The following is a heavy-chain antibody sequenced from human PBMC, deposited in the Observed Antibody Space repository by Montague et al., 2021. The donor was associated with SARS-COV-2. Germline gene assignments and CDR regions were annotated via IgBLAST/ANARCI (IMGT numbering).Heavy chain of an antibody. V-gene: IGHV4-34*01. CDR1: GGSFSGYY. Sequence: SETLSLTCAVYGGSFSGYYWSWIRQPPGKGLEWIGEINHSGSTNYNPSLKSRVTISVDTSKNQFSLKLSSVTAADTAVYYCARGSRQWPVRPPHYYYFDYWGQGTLVTVSS. CDR2: INHSGST. D-gene: IGHD6-19*01. J-gene: IGHJ4*02. CDR3: ARGSRQWPVRPPHYYYFDY.